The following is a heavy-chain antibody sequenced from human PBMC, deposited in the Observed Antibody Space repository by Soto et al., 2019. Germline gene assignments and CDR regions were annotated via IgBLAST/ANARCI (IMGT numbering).Heavy chain of an antibody. Sequence: EVQLLESGGGVVQSGGSLRLSCAASGFTFTTYAMSWVRQAPGKGLEWVSTIDDSGTKTYYAASVRGRVTISRDNSKSTLYLQLNSLRAEDTAVYYCAKSGSRYFDYWGQGTLVTVSS. CDR3: AKSGSRYFDY. CDR2: IDDSGTKT. V-gene: IGHV3-23*01. J-gene: IGHJ4*02. D-gene: IGHD6-25*01. CDR1: GFTFTTYA.